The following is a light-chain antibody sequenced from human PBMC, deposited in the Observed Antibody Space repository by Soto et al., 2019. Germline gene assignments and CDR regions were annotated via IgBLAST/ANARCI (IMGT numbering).Light chain of an antibody. J-gene: IGLJ1*01. CDR1: SSDVGDYNL. Sequence: QLVLTQPASVSGSPGQSITISCTGTSSDVGDYNLVSWYQQYPGKAPKLMIYEGSKRPSGVSNRFSGAKSGNTASLTISGLQAEDEGDYYCCSYADTSTYVFGTGTKLTVL. CDR2: EGS. V-gene: IGLV2-23*01. CDR3: CSYADTSTYV.